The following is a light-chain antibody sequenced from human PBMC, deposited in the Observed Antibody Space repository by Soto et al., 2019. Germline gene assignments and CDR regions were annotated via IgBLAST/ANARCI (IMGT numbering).Light chain of an antibody. CDR2: GNT. J-gene: IGLJ1*01. V-gene: IGLV1-40*01. CDR1: SSNIGAGYD. CDR3: QSYDSSLRGDV. Sequence: QSVLTQPPSVSGAPGQRVIISCTGSSSNIGAGYDVHWYQQLPETAPKLLIYGNTNRSSGVPDRFSGSKSATSASLAITALQAEDEAVFYCQSYDSSLRGDVFGTGTKLTVL.